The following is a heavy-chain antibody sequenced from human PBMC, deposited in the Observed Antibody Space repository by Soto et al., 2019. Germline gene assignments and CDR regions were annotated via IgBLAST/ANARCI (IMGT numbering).Heavy chain of an antibody. CDR1: GVTFISYA. D-gene: IGHD3-10*01. CDR2: ISGSGGST. CDR3: AKASGWFGEFDY. Sequence: EVQLLESGGGLVQPGGYLRVSCAASGVTFISYAMSWVRQAPGKGLEWVSAISGSGGSTYYADSVKGRFTISRDNSKNTLYLQMNSLRAEDTAVYYCAKASGWFGEFDYWGQETLVTVSS. J-gene: IGHJ4*02. V-gene: IGHV3-23*01.